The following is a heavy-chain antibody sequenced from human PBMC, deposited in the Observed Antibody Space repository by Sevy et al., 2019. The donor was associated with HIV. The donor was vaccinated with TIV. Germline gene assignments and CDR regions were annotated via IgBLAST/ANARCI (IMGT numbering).Heavy chain of an antibody. V-gene: IGHV3-7*01. CDR1: GFTFNTYW. CDR3: ARLLWDVVVVPGTTPGQYFDY. Sequence: GGSLRLSCVASGFTFNTYWMTWVRQAPGKGLEWVANINPDGSEKDCVDSLKGRFTVSRDNAETSLYLHMNSLRVEDTAVYFCARLLWDVVVVPGTTPGQYFDYWGQGTLVTVSS. J-gene: IGHJ4*02. CDR2: INPDGSEK. D-gene: IGHD2-2*01.